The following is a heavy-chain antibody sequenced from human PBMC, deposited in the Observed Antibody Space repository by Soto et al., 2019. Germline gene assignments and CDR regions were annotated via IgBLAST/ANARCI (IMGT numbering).Heavy chain of an antibody. J-gene: IGHJ6*02. CDR2: ISSSSSYI. D-gene: IGHD3-9*01. V-gene: IGHV3-21*01. Sequence: AGGSLRLSCAASGFTFSSYSMNWVRQAPGKGLEWVSSISSSSSYIYYADSVKGRFTISRDNAKNSLYLQMNSLRAEDTAVYYCARDAYYDILTGYYRVPYGMDVWGQGTTVTVSS. CDR1: GFTFSSYS. CDR3: ARDAYYDILTGYYRVPYGMDV.